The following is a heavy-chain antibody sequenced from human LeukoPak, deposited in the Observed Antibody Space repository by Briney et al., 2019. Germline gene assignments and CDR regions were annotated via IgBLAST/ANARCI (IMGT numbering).Heavy chain of an antibody. J-gene: IGHJ4*02. CDR2: INHSGST. CDR3: AREGPGRSSAII. Sequence: SGGSLRLSCAASGFTFSDYYMSWIRQPPGKGLEWIGEINHSGSTNYNPSLKSRVTISVDTSKNQFSLKLSSVTAADTAVYYCAREGPGRSSAIIWGQGTLVTVSS. CDR1: GFTFSDYY. V-gene: IGHV4-34*01. D-gene: IGHD6-13*01.